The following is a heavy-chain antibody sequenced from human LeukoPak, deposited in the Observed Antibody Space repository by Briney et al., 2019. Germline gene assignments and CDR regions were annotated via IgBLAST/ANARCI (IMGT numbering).Heavy chain of an antibody. CDR1: RGSISSGGHY. D-gene: IGHD4-17*01. CDR2: TYFTGSA. V-gene: IGHV4-31*03. Sequence: MTSETLSLTCNVSRGSISSGGHYWSWIRQRPGKGLEWMGYTYFTGSAYYNPSLQSRLIISAHTSMTQFSLRLRPVTAADTAVYYCARVSFTYGPLDSWGPGILVTVSS. CDR3: ARVSFTYGPLDS. J-gene: IGHJ4*02.